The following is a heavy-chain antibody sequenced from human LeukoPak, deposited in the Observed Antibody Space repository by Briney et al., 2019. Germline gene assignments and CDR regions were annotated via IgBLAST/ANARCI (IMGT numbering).Heavy chain of an antibody. CDR1: GVSISSSNYY. CDR3: ARDGWDRSSQTFDY. Sequence: PSETLSLTCTVSGVSISSSNYYWGWIRQPPGKGLEWIGRIYTSGSTNYNPSLQSRVAMSLDRSENQFSLKLNSVTAADTAVYYCARDGWDRSSQTFDYWGQGTLVTVSS. D-gene: IGHD6-13*01. CDR2: IYTSGST. V-gene: IGHV4-61*05. J-gene: IGHJ4*02.